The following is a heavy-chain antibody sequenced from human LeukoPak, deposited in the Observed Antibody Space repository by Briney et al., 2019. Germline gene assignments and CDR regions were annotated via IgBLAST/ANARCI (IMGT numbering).Heavy chain of an antibody. CDR3: ARRIAAHLDY. D-gene: IGHD2-21*01. CDR1: GGSFSGYY. CDR2: INHSGST. J-gene: IGHJ4*02. Sequence: PSETLSLTCAVYGGSFSGYYWSWIRQPPGKGLEWIGEINHSGSTNYNPSLKSRVTISVDTSKNQFSLKLSSLTAADTAVYYCARRIAAHLDYWGQGTLVTVSS. V-gene: IGHV4-34*01.